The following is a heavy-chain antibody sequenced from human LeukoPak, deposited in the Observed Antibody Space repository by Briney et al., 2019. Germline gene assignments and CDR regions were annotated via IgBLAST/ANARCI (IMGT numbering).Heavy chain of an antibody. V-gene: IGHV4-4*07. CDR1: GGSIISNY. Sequence: SETLSLTCTVSGGSIISNYWSWIRQSAGTGLEWIGRIYVSGITDYNASLKSRVTMSPDTSRKQLCLRLTSVTAADTAVYYCARLKFYDSTGYSPGYYMDVRGKGSTVSVFS. D-gene: IGHD3-22*01. CDR2: IYVSGIT. J-gene: IGHJ6*03. CDR3: ARLKFYDSTGYSPGYYMDV.